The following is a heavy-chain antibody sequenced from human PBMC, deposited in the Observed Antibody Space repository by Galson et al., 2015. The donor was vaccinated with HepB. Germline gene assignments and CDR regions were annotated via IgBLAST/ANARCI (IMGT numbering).Heavy chain of an antibody. CDR3: ARNRRYCSGGSCYSGYGMAG. D-gene: IGHD2-15*01. CDR2: IYPGDSDT. J-gene: IGHJ6*02. CDR1: GYSFTSYW. Sequence: QSGAEVKKPGESLKISCKGSGYSFTSYWIGWVRQMPGKGLEWMGIIYPGDSDTRYSPSFQGQVTISADKSISTAYLQWSSLKASDTAMYYCARNRRYCSGGSCYSGYGMAGWCQGTTVTVSS. V-gene: IGHV5-51*03.